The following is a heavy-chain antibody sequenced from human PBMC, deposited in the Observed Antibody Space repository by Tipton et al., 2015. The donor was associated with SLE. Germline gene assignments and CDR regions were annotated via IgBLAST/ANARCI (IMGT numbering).Heavy chain of an antibody. CDR1: GGSISSSSYY. Sequence: TLSLTCTVSGGSISSSSYYWGWIRQPPGKGLEWIGSIYYSGSTHYNPSLKSRITISVDTSKNQFSLKLSSVTAADTAVYYCARGSGRYSSSWSFFYYYMDVWGKGTTVTVSS. D-gene: IGHD6-13*01. J-gene: IGHJ6*03. CDR3: ARGSGRYSSSWSFFYYYMDV. CDR2: IYYSGST. V-gene: IGHV4-39*07.